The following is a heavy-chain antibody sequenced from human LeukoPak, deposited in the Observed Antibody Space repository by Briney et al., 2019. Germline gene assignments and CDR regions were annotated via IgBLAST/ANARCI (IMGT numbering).Heavy chain of an antibody. D-gene: IGHD2-2*01. CDR1: GFTFSSYA. V-gene: IGHV3-23*01. Sequence: GGSLRLSCAASGFTFSSYAMSWVRQAPGKGLEWVSVLIGSSGITFYADSVKGRFTISRDNSKNTLYLQMNSLRAEDTAVYYCAKYGGCSSTSCPFDFWGQGTLVTVSS. J-gene: IGHJ4*02. CDR2: LIGSSGIT. CDR3: AKYGGCSSTSCPFDF.